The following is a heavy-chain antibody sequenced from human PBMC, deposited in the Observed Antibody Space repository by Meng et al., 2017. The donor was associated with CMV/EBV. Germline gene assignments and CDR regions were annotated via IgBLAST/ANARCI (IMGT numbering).Heavy chain of an antibody. J-gene: IGHJ5*02. CDR2: IYWDDDK. CDR1: GFSLSTSGVG. CDR3: AHKGRRMAAAGINWFDP. D-gene: IGHD6-13*01. Sequence: PTRLQPTPTLPLTCTFAGFSLSTSGVGVGWIRQPPGKALEWLALIYWDDDKRYSPSLKSRLTITKDTSKNQVVLTMTNMDPVDTATYYCAHKGRRMAAAGINWFDPWGQGTLVTVSS. V-gene: IGHV2-5*02.